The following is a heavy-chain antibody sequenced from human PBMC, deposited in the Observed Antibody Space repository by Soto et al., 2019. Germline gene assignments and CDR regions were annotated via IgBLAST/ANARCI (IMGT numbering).Heavy chain of an antibody. V-gene: IGHV3-33*01. D-gene: IGHD4-17*01. CDR1: GFTFSGHG. Sequence: QVQLVESGGGVVQAGRSLRLSCAASGFTFSGHGMHWVRQAPGKGLEWVTFIWYDGSNKYNVDSVKGRFTISRDNSMNTLYLEMNSMRADDTAVYGCARDGQRGAPGTVGDYWGQGNQVTVSS. J-gene: IGHJ4*02. CDR3: ARDGQRGAPGTVGDY. CDR2: IWYDGSNK.